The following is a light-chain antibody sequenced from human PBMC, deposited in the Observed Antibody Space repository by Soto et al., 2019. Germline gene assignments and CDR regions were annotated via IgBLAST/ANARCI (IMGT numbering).Light chain of an antibody. CDR2: TNN. CDR3: VVWDDSLNGRL. CDR1: DSNIGTKS. V-gene: IGLV1-44*01. J-gene: IGLJ2*01. Sequence: QSVLTQPPSASGTPGQRVTISCIGGDSNIGTKSVNWDQQFPGPAPKLLIYTNNQRPSGVPDRFSGSKSVTAASLAISGLQSEDEDEYYSVVWDDSLNGRLFGGGTKLTVL.